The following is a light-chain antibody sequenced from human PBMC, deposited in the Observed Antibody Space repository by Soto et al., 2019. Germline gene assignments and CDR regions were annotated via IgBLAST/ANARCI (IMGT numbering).Light chain of an antibody. Sequence: EIVMTQSPATLSVSPGERATLSCRASQSFSSHLAWYQQKPGQAPRLLIYGASSRATGIPDRFSGSGSGTDFTLTITRLEPEDFAVYYCQQYDTSPRTFGQGTKVDIK. CDR2: GAS. CDR3: QQYDTSPRT. V-gene: IGKV3-20*01. J-gene: IGKJ1*01. CDR1: QSFSSH.